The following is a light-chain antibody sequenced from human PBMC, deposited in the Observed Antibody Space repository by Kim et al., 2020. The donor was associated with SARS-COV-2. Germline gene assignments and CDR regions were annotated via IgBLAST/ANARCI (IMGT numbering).Light chain of an antibody. CDR3: QSFDGSNWV. V-gene: IGLV6-57*01. CDR2: QHD. Sequence: GKTVTIFCTRNSGSIASKFVQWYQQRPGSSPTTVIYQHDQRPSGVPDRFSGSIDTSSNSASLTISGLKTEDEADYYCQSFDGSNWVFGGGTQLTVL. J-gene: IGLJ3*02. CDR1: SGSIASKF.